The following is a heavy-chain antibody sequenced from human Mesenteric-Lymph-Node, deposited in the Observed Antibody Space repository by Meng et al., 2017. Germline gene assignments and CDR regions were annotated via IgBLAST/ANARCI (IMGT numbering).Heavy chain of an antibody. CDR3: ARDITYDSSGYYRDY. CDR1: GFTFSDYY. D-gene: IGHD3-22*01. V-gene: IGHV3-11*04. Sequence: GESLKISCATSGFTFSDYYMAWIRQPPGQGLEWVASISPTSGSLYYADSVKGRFSIARDNAKNSLSLQMGSLRVEDTAVYYCARDITYDSSGYYRDYWGQGRLVTVSS. CDR2: ISPTSGSL. J-gene: IGHJ4*02.